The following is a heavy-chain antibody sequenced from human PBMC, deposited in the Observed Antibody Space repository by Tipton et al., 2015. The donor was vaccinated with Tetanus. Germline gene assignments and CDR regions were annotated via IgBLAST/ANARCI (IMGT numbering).Heavy chain of an antibody. CDR3: AREADCSGGSCFSGDFDT. D-gene: IGHD2-15*01. V-gene: IGHV3-33*01. Sequence: SLRLSCAASGFTFNGYGMHWVRQAPGKGLEWQAVSWYDGTDKYYADSVKGRFTISRDNSKNTLYLQMNSLRAEDTALYYCAREADCSGGSCFSGDFDTWGQGTQVTVSS. J-gene: IGHJ4*02. CDR1: GFTFNGYG. CDR2: SWYDGTDK.